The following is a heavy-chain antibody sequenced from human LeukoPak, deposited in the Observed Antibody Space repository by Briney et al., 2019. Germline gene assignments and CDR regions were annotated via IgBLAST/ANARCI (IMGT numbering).Heavy chain of an antibody. Sequence: ASVKVSCKASGYSFTSNYIHWVRQAPGQGLEWMGMIYPRDGRTSYAQKFQGRVTVTRDTSTSTVHMELSGLRSEDTAVYYCARDQEAFDYWGQGTLVTVSS. CDR2: IYPRDGRT. J-gene: IGHJ4*02. V-gene: IGHV1-46*01. CDR1: GYSFTSNY. CDR3: ARDQEAFDY.